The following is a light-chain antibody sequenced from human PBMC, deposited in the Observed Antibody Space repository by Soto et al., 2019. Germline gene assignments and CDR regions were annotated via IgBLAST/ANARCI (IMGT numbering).Light chain of an antibody. Sequence: QSALTQPRSVSGSPGQSVTISCTGTSSDVGGYNYVSWYQQHPGKAPKLMIYDVSKRPSGVPDRFSGSKSGNTASLTISGLQSEDEPDYYSCSSVGRLVVFGGGTTLTLL. V-gene: IGLV2-11*01. CDR1: SSDVGGYNY. CDR3: CSSVGRLVV. J-gene: IGLJ2*01. CDR2: DVS.